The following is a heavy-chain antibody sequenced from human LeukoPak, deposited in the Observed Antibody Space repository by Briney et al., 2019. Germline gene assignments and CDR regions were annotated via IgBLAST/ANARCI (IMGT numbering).Heavy chain of an antibody. V-gene: IGHV4-38-2*02. Sequence: PSETLSLTCTVSGYSISSGYYWGWIRQPPGKGLEWIGSIYHSGSTYYNPSLKSRVTISVDTSKNQFSLKLSSVTAADTAVYYCARGITMVRGVPRMRFDPWGQGTLVTVSS. CDR2: IYHSGST. D-gene: IGHD3-10*01. CDR3: ARGITMVRGVPRMRFDP. CDR1: GYSISSGYY. J-gene: IGHJ5*02.